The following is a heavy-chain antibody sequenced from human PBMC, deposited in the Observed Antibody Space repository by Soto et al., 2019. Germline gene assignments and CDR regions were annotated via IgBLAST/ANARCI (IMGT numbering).Heavy chain of an antibody. Sequence: QVQLVQSGAEVKKPGSSVKVSCKASGGTFSSYTISWVRQAPGQGLEWMGRIIPILGIANYAQKFQGRVTITADKCTRTAYKELSSLRSEDTAVYYCARGASGGSFDYWGQGTMVTVSS. D-gene: IGHD3-10*01. J-gene: IGHJ4*02. V-gene: IGHV1-69*02. CDR1: GGTFSSYT. CDR2: IIPILGIA. CDR3: ARGASGGSFDY.